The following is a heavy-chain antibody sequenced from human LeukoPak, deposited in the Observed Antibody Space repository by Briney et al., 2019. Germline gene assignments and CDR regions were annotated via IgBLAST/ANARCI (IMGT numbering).Heavy chain of an antibody. D-gene: IGHD1-26*01. J-gene: IGHJ6*03. V-gene: IGHV3-30*04. CDR2: ISYDGSNK. Sequence: PGGSLRLSCAASGFTFSSYAMHWVRQAPGKGLEWVAVISYDGSNKYYADSVKGRFTISRDNSKNTLYLQMNSLRAEDTAVYYCARANSGSYSWSLYYYYMDVWGKGTTVTVSS. CDR3: ARANSGSYSWSLYYYYMDV. CDR1: GFTFSSYA.